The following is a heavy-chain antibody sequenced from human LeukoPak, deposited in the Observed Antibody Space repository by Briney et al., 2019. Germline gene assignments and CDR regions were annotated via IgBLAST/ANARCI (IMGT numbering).Heavy chain of an antibody. V-gene: IGHV3-48*01. Sequence: GGSLRLSCAASGFTFSSYSMNWVRQAPGKGLEWVSYISSSSSTIYYADSVKGGFTISRDNAKNSLYLQMNSLRAEDTAVYYCARALSNYVDYHYYYMDVWGKGTTVTVSS. CDR1: GFTFSSYS. CDR3: ARALSNYVDYHYYYMDV. D-gene: IGHD4-11*01. CDR2: ISSSSSTI. J-gene: IGHJ6*03.